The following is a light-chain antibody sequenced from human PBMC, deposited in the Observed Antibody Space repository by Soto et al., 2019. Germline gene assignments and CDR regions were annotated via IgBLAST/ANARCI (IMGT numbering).Light chain of an antibody. Sequence: QAVVTHEPSLTVSPGGTVSLTGGSSTGAVTSGHYPYWFQQKPGQAPRTLIYDTSNKHSWTPARFSGSLLGGKAALTLSGAQPEDEAEYYCLLSYSGALYVCGPGSKVTVL. CDR2: DTS. CDR3: LLSYSGALYV. CDR1: TGAVTSGHY. V-gene: IGLV7-46*01. J-gene: IGLJ1*01.